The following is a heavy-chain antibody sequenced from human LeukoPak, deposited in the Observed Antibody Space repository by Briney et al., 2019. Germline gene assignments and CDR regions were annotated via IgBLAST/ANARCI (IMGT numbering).Heavy chain of an antibody. CDR3: ARHLYDSSGFKFSTPYYFDY. D-gene: IGHD3-22*01. Sequence: PSETLSLTCTVSGGSISSSSYYWGWIRQPPGKGLEWIGSIYYSGSTYYNPSLKSRVTISVDTSKNQFSLKLSSVTAADTAVYYCARHLYDSSGFKFSTPYYFDYWGQGTLVTVSS. J-gene: IGHJ4*02. CDR1: GGSISSSSYY. CDR2: IYYSGST. V-gene: IGHV4-39*01.